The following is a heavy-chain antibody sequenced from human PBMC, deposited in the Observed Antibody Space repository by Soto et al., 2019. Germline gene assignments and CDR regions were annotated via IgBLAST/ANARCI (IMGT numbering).Heavy chain of an antibody. Sequence: GGSLRPSCAASGFTFSSYGMHWVRQAPGKGLEWVAVISYDGSNKYYADSVKGRFTISRDNSKNTLYLQMNSLRAEDTAVYYCAKGVLRYFDWPFDYWGQGTLVTVSS. J-gene: IGHJ4*02. CDR2: ISYDGSNK. V-gene: IGHV3-30*18. CDR1: GFTFSSYG. D-gene: IGHD3-9*01. CDR3: AKGVLRYFDWPFDY.